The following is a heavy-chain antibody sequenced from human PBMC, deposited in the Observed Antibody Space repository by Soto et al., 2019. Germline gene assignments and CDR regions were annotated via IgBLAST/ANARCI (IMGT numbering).Heavy chain of an antibody. V-gene: IGHV1-18*01. CDR3: ARDSDIVVVPAAMSYYYGMDV. D-gene: IGHD2-2*01. CDR1: GYTFTSYG. Sequence: QVQLVQSGAEVKKPGASVKVSCKASGYTFTSYGISWVRQAPGQGLEWMGWISAYNGNTNYAQKLQGRVTMTTDTSTXKAXMXPRSLRSDDTAVYYCARDSDIVVVPAAMSYYYGMDVWGQGTTVTVSS. J-gene: IGHJ6*02. CDR2: ISAYNGNT.